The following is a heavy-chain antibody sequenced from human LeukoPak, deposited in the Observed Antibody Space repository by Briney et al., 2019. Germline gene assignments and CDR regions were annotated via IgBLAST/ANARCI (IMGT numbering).Heavy chain of an antibody. CDR1: GGSFSGYY. D-gene: IGHD6-19*01. CDR2: INHSGST. CDR3: ARRRGTSVAGYNWFDP. J-gene: IGHJ5*02. Sequence: SETLSLTCAVYGGSFSGYYWSWIRQPPGKGLEWIGEINHSGSTNYNPSLKSRVTISVDTSKNQFSLKLSSVTAADTAVYYCARRRGTSVAGYNWFDPWGQGTLVTVSS. V-gene: IGHV4-34*01.